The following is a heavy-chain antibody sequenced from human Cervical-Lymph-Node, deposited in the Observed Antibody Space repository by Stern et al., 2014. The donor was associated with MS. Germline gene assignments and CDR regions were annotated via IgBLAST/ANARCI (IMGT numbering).Heavy chain of an antibody. V-gene: IGHV4-61*02. D-gene: IGHD1-26*01. CDR3: ATTRWDLFTWNWFDP. CDR2: IHDSGST. Sequence: QVQLVESGPGLVKPSQTLSLTCTVSGGSISSSGYYWSWIRQPADKGLEWIGRIHDSGSTYYNPSLKRRVTISMDPAQNQFSLKVPSVTAADTAVYYCATTRWDLFTWNWFDPWGQGTLVTVSS. CDR1: GGSISSSGYY. J-gene: IGHJ5*02.